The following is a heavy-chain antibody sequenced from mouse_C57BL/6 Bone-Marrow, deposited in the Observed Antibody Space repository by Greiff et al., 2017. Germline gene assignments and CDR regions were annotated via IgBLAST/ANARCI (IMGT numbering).Heavy chain of an antibody. Sequence: EVQVVESGGGLVQPGGSLKLSCAASGFTFSDYGMAWVRPAPRKGPEWVAFISNLAYSIYYADTVTGRFTISRENSTNTLYLEMSSLRSEDTAMYDCARRPYSNYDYSMDYWGQGTSVTVSS. CDR3: ARRPYSNYDYSMDY. CDR1: GFTFSDYG. V-gene: IGHV5-15*01. J-gene: IGHJ4*01. CDR2: ISNLAYSI. D-gene: IGHD2-5*01.